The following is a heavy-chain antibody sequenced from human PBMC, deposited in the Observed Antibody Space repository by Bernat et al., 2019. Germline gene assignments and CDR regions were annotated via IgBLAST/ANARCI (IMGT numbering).Heavy chain of an antibody. CDR1: GFTFSSYG. D-gene: IGHD5-18*01. V-gene: IGHV3-33*01. CDR3: ARESSDVDTAMAPLLDSMGFDP. J-gene: IGHJ5*02. Sequence: QVQLVESGGGVVQPGRSLRLPCAASGFTFSSYGMHWVRQAPGKGLEGVAVIWYDGSNKYYADSVKGRFTISRDNSKNTLYLQMNSLRAEDTAVYYCARESSDVDTAMAPLLDSMGFDPWGQGTLVTVSS. CDR2: IWYDGSNK.